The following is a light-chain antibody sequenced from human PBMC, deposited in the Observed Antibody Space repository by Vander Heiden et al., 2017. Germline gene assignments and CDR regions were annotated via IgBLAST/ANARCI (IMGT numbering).Light chain of an antibody. CDR2: DTN. Sequence: QAVVTQEPSLTVSPGGPVPLTCASSTGAVTSSHYPYWFQQRPGQAPRTLIYDTNKKHSWTPARFSGSLLGGKAALTLSDAQPEDEAEYYCLLSYSGSRPVVLGGGTKLTVL. V-gene: IGLV7-46*01. CDR1: TGAVTSSHY. CDR3: LLSYSGSRPVV. J-gene: IGLJ2*01.